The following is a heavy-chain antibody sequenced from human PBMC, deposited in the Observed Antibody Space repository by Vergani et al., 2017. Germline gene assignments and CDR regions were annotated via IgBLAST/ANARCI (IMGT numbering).Heavy chain of an antibody. CDR3: AKQYFVSGNYLFDY. J-gene: IGHJ4*02. V-gene: IGHV3-11*05. Sequence: VQLVESGGGLVQPGGSLRLSCAASGFTFSDHYMDWVRQAPGKGLEWVSSISSSSSYIYYTDSVKGRFTISRDNSKNMLFLQMNNLRTEDTAIYYCAKQYFVSGNYLFDYWGQGTLVTVSS. D-gene: IGHD3-10*01. CDR1: GFTFSDHY. CDR2: ISSSSSYI.